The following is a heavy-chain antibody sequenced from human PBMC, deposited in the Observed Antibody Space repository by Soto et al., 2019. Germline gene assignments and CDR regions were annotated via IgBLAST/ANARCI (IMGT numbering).Heavy chain of an antibody. J-gene: IGHJ4*02. D-gene: IGHD3-22*01. V-gene: IGHV5-51*01. CDR2: IFPPDSDT. CDR1: RYSLKRFW. CDR3: ARTWSTSGYFFDY. Sequence: GGALETSRKGSRYSLKRFWIGWGRQMPGKGLEWMGIIFPPDSDTRYSPSFQGQVTISADNSISITHLQWNSLKASDTAMYYCARTWSTSGYFFDYWGQGTPVTVSS.